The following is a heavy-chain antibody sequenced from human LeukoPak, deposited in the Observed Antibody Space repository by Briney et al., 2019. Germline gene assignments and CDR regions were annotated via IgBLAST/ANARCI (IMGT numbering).Heavy chain of an antibody. V-gene: IGHV4-34*01. CDR2: INHSGST. D-gene: IGHD2-2*01. J-gene: IGHJ5*02. CDR3: VGLVVPADHNNWFDP. Sequence: SETLSLTCAVYGGSFSGYYWSWIRQPPGKGLEWIGEINHSGSTNYNPSLKSRVTISVDTSKNQFSLKLSSVTAADTAVYYCVGLVVPADHNNWFDPWGQGTLVTVSS. CDR1: GGSFSGYY.